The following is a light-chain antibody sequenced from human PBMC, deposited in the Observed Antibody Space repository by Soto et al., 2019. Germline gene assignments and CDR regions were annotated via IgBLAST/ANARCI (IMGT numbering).Light chain of an antibody. V-gene: IGKV1-33*01. J-gene: IGKJ4*01. Sequence: DTQMTQSPSSLSASIGDRVTITCQASQGIAKYLHWYQQKPGKAPKLLIYHASNLQTGVPSRFSGSGSGTHFTLIISSLQPDYIATYFCQQSDNLPLTFVGGTKGEIK. CDR2: HAS. CDR1: QGIAKY. CDR3: QQSDNLPLT.